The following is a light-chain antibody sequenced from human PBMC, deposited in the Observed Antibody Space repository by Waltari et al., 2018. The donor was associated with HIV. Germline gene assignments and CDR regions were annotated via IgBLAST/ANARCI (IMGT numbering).Light chain of an antibody. Sequence: QSVLTQPPSASGTPGQRVTISCSGISSNIGSNTVNWYRQLPGTAPKLLSLSNTQRPQGVPDQSAGATTGTSASLVISGLQSEDEADYYCAAWDDSLKGGAFGTGTKVTVL. CDR3: AAWDDSLKGGA. J-gene: IGLJ1*01. CDR1: SSNIGSNT. CDR2: SNT. V-gene: IGLV1-44*01.